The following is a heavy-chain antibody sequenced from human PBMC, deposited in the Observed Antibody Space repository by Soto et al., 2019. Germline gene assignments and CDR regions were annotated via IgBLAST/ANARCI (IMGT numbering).Heavy chain of an antibody. V-gene: IGHV4-59*08. J-gene: IGHJ4*02. CDR3: AEGKDPVAETFDY. Sequence: SETLSLTCIVSGGSISSYYWSWIRQPPGKGLEWIGYIFYSGSTNYNPSLKSRVTISVDTSKNQFSLKLSSVTAAETAVYYCAEGKDPVAETFDYWGQGTLVTVSS. CDR2: IFYSGST. CDR1: GGSISSYY. D-gene: IGHD2-15*01.